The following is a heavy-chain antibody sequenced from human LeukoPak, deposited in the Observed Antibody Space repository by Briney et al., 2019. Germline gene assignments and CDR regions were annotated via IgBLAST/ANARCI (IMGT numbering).Heavy chain of an antibody. CDR1: GDSISRYY. D-gene: IGHD5-12*01. J-gene: IGHJ4*02. Sequence: SETLSLTCTVSGDSISRYYWSWIRQPAGKGLKWIGRIYNGGIITYNPSLKSRVTISVDTSKNQFSLKLSSVTAADTAVYYCARSGSGYLRYYFDYWGQGTLVTVSS. CDR2: IYNGGII. V-gene: IGHV4-4*07. CDR3: ARSGSGYLRYYFDY.